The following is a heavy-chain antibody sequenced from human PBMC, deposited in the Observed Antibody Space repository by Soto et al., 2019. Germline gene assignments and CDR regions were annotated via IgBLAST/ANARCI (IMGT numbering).Heavy chain of an antibody. CDR1: GGKFIKAG. V-gene: IGHV3-23*01. CDR3: AKDGYSSSSWAFDC. J-gene: IGHJ4*02. CDR2: ITGSGGTT. D-gene: IGHD6-13*01. Sequence: LRHCCRTSGGKFIKAGVRWVSQTPGKGLEWVSGITGSGGTTSYADSVKGRFTIPRDNSKNTLYLQMNSLRAEDTAVYYCAKDGYSSSSWAFDCWGQGIQVTGSS.